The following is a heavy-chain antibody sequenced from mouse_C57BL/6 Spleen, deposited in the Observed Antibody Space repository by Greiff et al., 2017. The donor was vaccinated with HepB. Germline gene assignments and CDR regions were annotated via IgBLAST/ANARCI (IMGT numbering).Heavy chain of an antibody. CDR1: GYTFTSYW. D-gene: IGHD3-1*01. Sequence: QVQLQQSGAELVKPGASVKLSCKASGYTFTSYWMQWVKQRPGQGLEWIGEIDPSDSYTNYNQKFKGKATLTVDTSSSTAYMQLSSLTSEDSAVYYCAGYGDYWGQGTTLTVSS. CDR3: AGYGDY. CDR2: IDPSDSYT. V-gene: IGHV1-50*01. J-gene: IGHJ2*01.